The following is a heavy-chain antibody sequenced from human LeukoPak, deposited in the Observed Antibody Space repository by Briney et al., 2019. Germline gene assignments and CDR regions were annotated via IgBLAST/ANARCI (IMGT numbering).Heavy chain of an antibody. J-gene: IGHJ5*02. D-gene: IGHD2-8*01. Sequence: PGGSLRLSCAASGFTFSSYAVSWVRQAPGKGLEWVSAISGSGGNTYYADSVKGRFTISRDNSKNTLYLQMNSLRAEDTAVYYCAKPTYTVLTLNWFDPWGQGTLVTVSS. CDR1: GFTFSSYA. CDR2: ISGSGGNT. CDR3: AKPTYTVLTLNWFDP. V-gene: IGHV3-23*01.